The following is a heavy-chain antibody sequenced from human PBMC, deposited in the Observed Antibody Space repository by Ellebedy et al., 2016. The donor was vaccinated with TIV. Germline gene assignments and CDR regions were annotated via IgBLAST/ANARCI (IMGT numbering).Heavy chain of an antibody. CDR2: IYYSGST. CDR3: ARAPCFSTGCYKRGAFDI. V-gene: IGHV4-61*01. CDR1: GGSISSSSYY. D-gene: IGHD2-2*02. Sequence: GSLRLSCTVSGGSISSSSYYWSWIRQPPGKGLEGIGYIYYSGSTNYNPSLKSRVTISVDTSKNQFSLKLSSVTTADTAVYYCARAPCFSTGCYKRGAFDIWGQGTMVTVSS. J-gene: IGHJ3*02.